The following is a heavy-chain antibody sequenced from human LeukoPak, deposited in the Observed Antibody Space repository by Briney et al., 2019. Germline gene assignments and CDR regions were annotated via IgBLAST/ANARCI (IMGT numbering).Heavy chain of an antibody. CDR3: ASGYSGYDLNY. CDR2: INPKSGDT. J-gene: IGHJ4*02. D-gene: IGHD5-12*01. V-gene: IGHV1-2*02. CDR1: GYTFTSYD. Sequence: ASVNVSCKASGYTFTSYDINWVRQAPGQGLEWLGWINPKSGDTDYAQKFQGRVTMTRDRSISTAYMELSGLKPDDTAIYFCASGYSGYDLNYWGQGTQVTVSS.